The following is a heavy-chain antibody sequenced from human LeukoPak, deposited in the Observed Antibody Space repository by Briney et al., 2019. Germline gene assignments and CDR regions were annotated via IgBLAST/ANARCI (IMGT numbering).Heavy chain of an antibody. J-gene: IGHJ2*01. CDR3: AGVLGGWYFDL. Sequence: PGGSLRLSCAASGFTFSSYGMNWVRQAPGKGLEWVSSISSSSSYIYYVDSLKGRFTISRDNAKNSLYLQMNSLRAEDTAVYYSAGVLGGWYFDLWGRGTLVTVSS. D-gene: IGHD3-10*01. CDR2: ISSSSSYI. CDR1: GFTFSSYG. V-gene: IGHV3-21*01.